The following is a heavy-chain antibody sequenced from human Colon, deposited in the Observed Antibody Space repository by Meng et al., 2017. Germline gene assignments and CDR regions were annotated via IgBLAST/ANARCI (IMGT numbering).Heavy chain of an antibody. V-gene: IGHV4-39*01. CDR2: IGHSGIT. J-gene: IGHJ5*02. CDR3: VRSSGWVRTGFDP. CDR1: VGSISTSGYY. D-gene: IGHD6-19*01. Sequence: QPQLQESGPGLVKPSEALSLTCSSSVGSISTSGYYWGWIRQPPGKGLEWIGSIGHSGITYYTPSLKSRVIVSIDTSKSQFSLKLTSVTAADTAVYYCVRSSGWVRTGFDPWGQGTLVTVSS.